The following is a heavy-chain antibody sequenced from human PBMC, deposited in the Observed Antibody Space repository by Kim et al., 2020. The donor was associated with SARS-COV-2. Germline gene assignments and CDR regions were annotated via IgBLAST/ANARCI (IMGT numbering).Heavy chain of an antibody. CDR3: ARAGSIYYYFDY. CDR1: GGSFSGYY. J-gene: IGHJ4*02. CDR2: INHSGST. D-gene: IGHD3-3*01. Sequence: SETLSLTCAVYGGSFSGYYWSWIRQPPGKGLEWIGEINHSGSTNYNPSLKSRVTISVDTSKNQFSLKLSSVTAADTAVYYCARAGSIYYYFDYWGQGTLV. V-gene: IGHV4-34*01.